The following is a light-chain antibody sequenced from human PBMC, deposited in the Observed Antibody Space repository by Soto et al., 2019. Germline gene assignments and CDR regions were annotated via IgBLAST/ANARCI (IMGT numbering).Light chain of an antibody. CDR2: EGS. CDR1: SSDVGSYNL. Sequence: QSVLTQPASVSGSPGQSITISCTGTSSDVGSYNLVSWYQQHPGKAPKLMIYEGSKRPSGVSNRFSGSKSGNTASLTISGIQAEDEVDYYCCSYAGTHVVFGGGTKLTVL. J-gene: IGLJ2*01. CDR3: CSYAGTHVV. V-gene: IGLV2-23*01.